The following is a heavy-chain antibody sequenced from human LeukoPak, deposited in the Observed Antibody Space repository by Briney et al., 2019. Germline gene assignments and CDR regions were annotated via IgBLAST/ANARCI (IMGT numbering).Heavy chain of an antibody. D-gene: IGHD2-2*01. V-gene: IGHV1-69*05. CDR2: IIPIFGTA. J-gene: IGHJ6*03. CDR3: ARDRGLEDIVVVPAAPYRRYYYYYYMDV. Sequence: ASVTVSFKASGGTFISYAISWVRQAPGQGREWMGGIIPIFGTANYAQKFEGRVTITTDESTSTAYMEVSSLRSEDTAVYYCARDRGLEDIVVVPAAPYRRYYYYYYMDVWGKGTTVTVSS. CDR1: GGTFISYA.